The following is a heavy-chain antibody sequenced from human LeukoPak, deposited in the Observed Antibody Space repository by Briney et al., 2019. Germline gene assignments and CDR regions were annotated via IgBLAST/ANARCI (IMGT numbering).Heavy chain of an antibody. CDR3: ARGRYDFWSGYDYDMDV. V-gene: IGHV4-59*12. Sequence: SETLSLTCTVSGGSISSYYWSWIRQPPGKGLEWIGYIYYSGSTNYNPSLKSRVTISVDTSKNQFSLKLSSVTAADTAVYYCARGRYDFWSGYDYDMDVWGQGTTVTVSS. CDR1: GGSISSYY. CDR2: IYYSGST. D-gene: IGHD3-3*01. J-gene: IGHJ6*02.